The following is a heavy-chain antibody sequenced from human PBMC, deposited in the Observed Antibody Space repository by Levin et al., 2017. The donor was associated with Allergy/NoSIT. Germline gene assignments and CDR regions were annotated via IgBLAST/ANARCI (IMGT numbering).Heavy chain of an antibody. Sequence: GESLKISCTASGFTFSRYYMNWVRQAPGEGLEWVAGISHDGRTECYADSVKGRFTISRDNSKDTVFLELNSLKGEDTAVYYCVRDLQGGNSGFFEDFRGPGSLVTVSS. CDR2: ISHDGRTE. CDR3: VRDLQGGNSGFFEDF. V-gene: IGHV3-30*03. D-gene: IGHD5-12*01. CDR1: GFTFSRYY. J-gene: IGHJ4*02.